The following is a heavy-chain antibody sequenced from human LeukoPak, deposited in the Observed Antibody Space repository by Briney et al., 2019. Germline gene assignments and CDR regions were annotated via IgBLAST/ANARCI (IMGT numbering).Heavy chain of an antibody. J-gene: IGHJ6*02. CDR1: GFTVSSNY. CDR2: IYSGGST. CDR3: ARATRWLPYYYYGMDV. V-gene: IGHV3-53*01. Sequence: GGSLRLSCAASGFTVSSNYMSWVRQAPGKGLEWVSVIYSGGSTYYADSVKGRFTISRDNSKNTLYLQMNSLRVEDTAVYYCARATRWLPYYYYGMDVWGQGTTVTVSS. D-gene: IGHD3-22*01.